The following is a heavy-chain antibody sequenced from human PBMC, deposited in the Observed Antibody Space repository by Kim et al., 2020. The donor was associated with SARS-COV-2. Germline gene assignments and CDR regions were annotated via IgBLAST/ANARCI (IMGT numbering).Heavy chain of an antibody. V-gene: IGHV3-23*01. Sequence: GGSLRLSCAASGFTFSTYAMSWARQAPGKGLEWVSTISDSGIRTHYADSVKGRFTISRDNSRSTLFLQMNYLRAEDTAIYYCEASDYWGQGSLVTVSS. CDR3: EASDY. CDR2: ISDSGIRT. CDR1: GFTFSTYA. J-gene: IGHJ4*02.